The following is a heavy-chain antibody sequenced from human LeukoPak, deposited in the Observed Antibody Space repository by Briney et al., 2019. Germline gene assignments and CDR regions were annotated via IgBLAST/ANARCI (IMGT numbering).Heavy chain of an antibody. Sequence: ASVKVSCKASGYTFTSYAMHWVRQAPGQRLEWMGGIIPIFGTANYAQKFQGRVTITTDESTSTAYMELSSLRSEDTAVYYCARDWTDCSSTSCPEGLDVWGKGTTVTVSS. CDR1: GYTFTSYA. CDR2: IIPIFGTA. CDR3: ARDWTDCSSTSCPEGLDV. V-gene: IGHV1-69*05. D-gene: IGHD2-2*01. J-gene: IGHJ6*04.